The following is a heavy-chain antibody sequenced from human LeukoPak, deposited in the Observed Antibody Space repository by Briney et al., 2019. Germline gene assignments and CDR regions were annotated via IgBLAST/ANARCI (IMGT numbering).Heavy chain of an antibody. J-gene: IGHJ4*02. CDR1: GFTFNDYY. V-gene: IGHV3-11*06. CDR3: ARDRGYTFDY. CDR2: ISSSSSHT. Sequence: GGSLRLSCAASGFTFNDYYMSWIRQAPGKGLEWVSDISSSSSHTNYADSVKGRFTISRDNAKNSLYLQMNSLRAEDTAVYYCARDRGYTFDYWGQGTLVTVSS. D-gene: IGHD3-22*01.